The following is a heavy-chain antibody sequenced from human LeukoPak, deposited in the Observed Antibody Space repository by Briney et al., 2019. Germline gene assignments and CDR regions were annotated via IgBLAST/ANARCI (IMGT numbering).Heavy chain of an antibody. V-gene: IGHV1-2*02. CDR3: AREGGYSSTWSSY. CDR1: GYTFTGYY. J-gene: IGHJ4*02. Sequence: WASVKVSCKASGYTFTGYYMHWVRQAPGQGLERMGWINPNSGGTNYAQKFQGRVTMSRDTSISTADMELTRLRSDDTAVYYCAREGGYSSTWSSYWGQGTLVTVSS. D-gene: IGHD6-13*01. CDR2: INPNSGGT.